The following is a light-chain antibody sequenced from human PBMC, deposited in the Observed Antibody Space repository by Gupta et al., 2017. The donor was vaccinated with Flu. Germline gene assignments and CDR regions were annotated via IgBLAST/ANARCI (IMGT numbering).Light chain of an antibody. CDR2: DAS. CDR1: QDVNKF. V-gene: IGKV1-33*01. J-gene: IGKJ4*01. CDR3: QQYDNLPLT. Sequence: DIQMTQSPSSLSASVGDRVTITSQASQDVNKFLNWSRQKPGKAPKILIFDASNVETGVPSRFSGSGSATDFSFTMSIMHPEDLVTSYSQQYDNLPLTFGGGTKVKI.